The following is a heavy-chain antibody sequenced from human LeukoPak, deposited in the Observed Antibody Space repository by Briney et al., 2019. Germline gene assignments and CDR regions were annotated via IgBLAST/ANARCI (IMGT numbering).Heavy chain of an antibody. J-gene: IGHJ4*02. V-gene: IGHV3-23*01. D-gene: IGHD6-19*01. CDR1: GCSFSSYG. Sequence: GGSLRLSCAASGCSFSSYGMSWFRQAPGKGLEWVSTINNRADETHYADSVMGRFTISRDNSKSTLALHMSNLRVEDTAVYYCERDPSKYEWLRGWYRDFWGQGSQVTVSS. CDR2: INNRADET. CDR3: ERDPSKYEWLRGWYRDF.